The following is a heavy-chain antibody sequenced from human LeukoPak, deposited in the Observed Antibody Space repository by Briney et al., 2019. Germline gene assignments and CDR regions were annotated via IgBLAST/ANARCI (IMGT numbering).Heavy chain of an antibody. D-gene: IGHD1-14*01. V-gene: IGHV4-59*13. CDR2: IYYTGST. J-gene: IGHJ4*02. Sequence: SETLSLTCSVSGGSMSTYYWTWIRQPPGKGLEWIGFIYYTGSTNYNPSLKRRVTISLDTSKNQFSLKLSSVTAADTAVYYCAGMRITTPTVRTLDYWGQGTLVTVSS. CDR3: AGMRITTPTVRTLDY. CDR1: GGSMSTYY.